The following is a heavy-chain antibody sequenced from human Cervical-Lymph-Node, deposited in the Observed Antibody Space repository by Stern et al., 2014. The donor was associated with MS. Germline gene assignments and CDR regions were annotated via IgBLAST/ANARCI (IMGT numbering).Heavy chain of an antibody. CDR2: IVRIFGTA. Sequence: VQLVQSGAEVKQPGSSVKVSCKTSGDTFSSYAISWVRQGPGPGLEWMGGIVRIFGTANYAEKFQGRVTITADVSTNTAYMELSRLGSDDTAVYYCARDSTTGMDVWGQGTTVTVSS. CDR3: ARDSTTGMDV. J-gene: IGHJ6*02. V-gene: IGHV1-69*01. CDR1: GDTFSSYA. D-gene: IGHD1-1*01.